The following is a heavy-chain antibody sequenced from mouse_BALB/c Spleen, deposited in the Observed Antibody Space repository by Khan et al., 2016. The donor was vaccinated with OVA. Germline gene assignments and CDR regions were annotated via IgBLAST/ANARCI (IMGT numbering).Heavy chain of an antibody. V-gene: IGHV2-2*02. CDR3: ARNRSGYFDY. CDR1: GFSLTNYG. D-gene: IGHD1-3*01. J-gene: IGHJ2*01. Sequence: QVQLKQSGPGLVQPSQSLYITCTVSGFSLTNYGVHWVRQSPGKGLEWLGVIWSRGITDYNANFMYRLSISRDISKSQEIFKMNSLQANDTGIYYCARNRSGYFDYCVHGTTLTGSS. CDR2: IWSRGIT.